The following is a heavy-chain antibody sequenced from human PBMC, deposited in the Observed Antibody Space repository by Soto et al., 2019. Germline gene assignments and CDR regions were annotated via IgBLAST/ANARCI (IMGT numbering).Heavy chain of an antibody. J-gene: IGHJ6*02. Sequence: ASVKVSCKASGYTFTSYGISWVRQAPGQGLEWMGWISAYNGNTNYAQKLQGRVTMTTDTSTSTAYMELRSLRSDDTAVYYCARISRAANPAGYYYGMDVWGQGTTVTVSS. CDR2: ISAYNGNT. D-gene: IGHD2-15*01. V-gene: IGHV1-18*01. CDR3: ARISRAANPAGYYYGMDV. CDR1: GYTFTSYG.